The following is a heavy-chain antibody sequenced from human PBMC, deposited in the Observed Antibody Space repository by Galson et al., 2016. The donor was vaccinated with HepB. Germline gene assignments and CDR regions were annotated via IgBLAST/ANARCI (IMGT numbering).Heavy chain of an antibody. D-gene: IGHD3-22*01. CDR2: IYWDDDK. CDR3: AHRRHAGGYPHFDH. Sequence: PALVKPTQTLTLTCTVSGFSLSTGGVGVAWIRQPPGKALEWLALIYWDDDKRYSPSLKSRLTITKDTSKNQVVLTMTNMDPEDAGTYYCAHRRHAGGYPHFDHWGQGALVSVSS. V-gene: IGHV2-5*02. J-gene: IGHJ4*02. CDR1: GFSLSTGGVG.